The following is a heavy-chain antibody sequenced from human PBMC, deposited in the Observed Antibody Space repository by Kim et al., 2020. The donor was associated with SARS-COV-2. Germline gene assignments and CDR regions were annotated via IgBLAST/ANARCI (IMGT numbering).Heavy chain of an antibody. CDR2: INHSGST. Sequence: SETLSLTCAVYGGSFSGYYWSWIRQPPGKGLEWIGEINHSGSTNYNPSLKSRVTISVDTSKNQFSLKLSSVTAADTAVYYCATRGDYLDYWGQGTLVTVSS. CDR1: GGSFSGYY. D-gene: IGHD4-17*01. CDR3: ATRGDYLDY. J-gene: IGHJ4*02. V-gene: IGHV4-34*01.